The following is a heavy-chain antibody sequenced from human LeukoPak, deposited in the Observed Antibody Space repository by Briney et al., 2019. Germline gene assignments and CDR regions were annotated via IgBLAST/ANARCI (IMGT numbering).Heavy chain of an antibody. J-gene: IGHJ4*02. Sequence: SVKVSCKASGGTFSSYAISWVRQAPGQGLEWMGRIIPIFGIANYAQKFQGRVTITADKSTSTAYIELSSLRSEDTAVYYCARDPSSTVVMRYYFHYWGQGTLVTVSS. CDR3: ARDPSSTVVMRYYFHY. CDR2: IIPIFGIA. D-gene: IGHD4-23*01. CDR1: GGTFSSYA. V-gene: IGHV1-69*04.